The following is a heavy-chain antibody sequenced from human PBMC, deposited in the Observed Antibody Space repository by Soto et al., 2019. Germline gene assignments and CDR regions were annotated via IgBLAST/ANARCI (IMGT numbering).Heavy chain of an antibody. CDR2: INPNSGGT. D-gene: IGHD3-9*01. CDR1: GYTFTGYY. CDR3: ARADILTGFALQKYYFDY. Sequence: GASVKVSCKASGYTFTGYYMHWVRQAPGQGLEWMGWINPNSGGTNYAQKFQGWVTMTRDTSISTAYMELSRLRSDDTAVYYCARADILTGFALQKYYFDYWGQGTLVTVSS. V-gene: IGHV1-2*04. J-gene: IGHJ4*02.